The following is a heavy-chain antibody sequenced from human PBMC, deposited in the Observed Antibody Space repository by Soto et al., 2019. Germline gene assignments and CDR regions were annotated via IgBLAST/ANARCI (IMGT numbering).Heavy chain of an antibody. CDR3: GRDGDQWDQSYLDY. D-gene: IGHD1-26*01. CDR1: GNFCSKYV. J-gene: IGHJ4*02. CDR2: INGNTGST. V-gene: IGHV1-18*01. Sequence: QVQLVQSGAEVKKPGASVKVSCKTPGNFCSKYVISWVRQAPGQGLEWMGWINGNTGSTNYAQKFRGRVTMTTYTSTGMVYMELSSLTSDDPAIYYCGRDGDQWDQSYLDYWGQGTLVSV.